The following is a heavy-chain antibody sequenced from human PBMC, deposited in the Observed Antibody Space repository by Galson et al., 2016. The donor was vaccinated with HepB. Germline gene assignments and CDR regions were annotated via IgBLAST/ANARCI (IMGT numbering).Heavy chain of an antibody. CDR1: GYTFTSYG. D-gene: IGHD3-16*01. V-gene: IGHV1-18*01. CDR2: ISAYNGNT. J-gene: IGHJ5*02. CDR3: ASAACTYTTSCSPDFP. Sequence: SVKVSCKASGYTFTSYGINWVRQAPGQGLEWMGWISAYNGNTYYAQKFQGRVTMTRDTSISTTYMELGSLRSDDTAVYYCASAACTYTTSCSPDFPWGQGTLVTVSS.